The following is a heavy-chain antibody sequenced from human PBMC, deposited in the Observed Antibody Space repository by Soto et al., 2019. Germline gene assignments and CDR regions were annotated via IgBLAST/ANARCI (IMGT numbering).Heavy chain of an antibody. CDR1: GGSISSSNW. J-gene: IGHJ6*02. D-gene: IGHD4-17*01. V-gene: IGHV4-4*02. CDR2: IYHSGST. Sequence: SETLSLTCAVSGGSISSSNWWSWVRQPPGKGLEWIGEIYHSGSTNYNPSLKSRVTISVDKSKNQFSLKLSSVTAADTAVYYCARGFATVTTNYYYYYGMDVWGQGTTVT. CDR3: ARGFATVTTNYYYYYGMDV.